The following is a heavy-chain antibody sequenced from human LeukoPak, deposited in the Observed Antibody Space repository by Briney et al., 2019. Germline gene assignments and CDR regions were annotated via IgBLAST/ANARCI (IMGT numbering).Heavy chain of an antibody. V-gene: IGHV3-11*05. CDR2: LSGSSSYI. CDR3: ARGVSGPHDAFDI. J-gene: IGHJ3*02. D-gene: IGHD2-8*01. Sequence: GGSLRLSCAASGFTFSDYYMSWIRQAPGKGLEWGSYLSGSSSYINYVVSVKGRFTISRDNAKNSLYLQMNSLRPEDTAVYFCARGVSGPHDAFDIWGQGTMVTVSS. CDR1: GFTFSDYY.